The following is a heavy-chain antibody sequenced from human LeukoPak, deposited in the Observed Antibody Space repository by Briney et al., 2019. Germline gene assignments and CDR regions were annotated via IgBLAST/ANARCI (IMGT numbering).Heavy chain of an antibody. CDR3: AKGAEEGVVITSVYYYMDV. CDR2: ISASGYNT. J-gene: IGHJ6*03. Sequence: GGSLRLSCAGSGFTFRSCGMSWVRQAPGKGLEWVSTISASGYNTYYADAVQGRFTISRDNSKNTLFLQMNSLTAEDTAVYYCAKGAEEGVVITSVYYYMDVWGKGTTVAISS. D-gene: IGHD3-22*01. V-gene: IGHV3-23*01. CDR1: GFTFRSCG.